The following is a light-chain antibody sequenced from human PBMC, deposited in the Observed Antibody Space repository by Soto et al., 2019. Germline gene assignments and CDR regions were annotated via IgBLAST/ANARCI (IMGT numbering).Light chain of an antibody. V-gene: IGLV2-14*03. J-gene: IGLJ2*01. CDR2: DVS. CDR1: SSDVGAYNY. Sequence: QSALTQPASVSGSPGQSITISCTGTSSDVGAYNYVSWYQQHPGKAPKLMIYDVSDRPSGVSNRFSGSKSGNTASLTISGXXXXXEADYYCSSYTASSTVVFGGGTKLTVL. CDR3: SSYTASSTVV.